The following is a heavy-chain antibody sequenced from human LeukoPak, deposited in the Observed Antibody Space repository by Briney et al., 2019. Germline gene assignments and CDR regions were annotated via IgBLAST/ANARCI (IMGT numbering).Heavy chain of an antibody. CDR2: INPGDGSTT. CDR3: VRDGAGTIPYDL. D-gene: IGHD3-22*01. CDR1: GFTFSNYW. Sequence: PGGSLRLSCAASGFTFSNYWMNWVRQAPGKGLIWVSHINPGDGSTTGYADSVKGRFTVSRGNAKNTLYLQMSSLKDEDTAVYYCVRDGAGTIPYDLWGQGTLVTVSS. V-gene: IGHV3-74*01. J-gene: IGHJ4*01.